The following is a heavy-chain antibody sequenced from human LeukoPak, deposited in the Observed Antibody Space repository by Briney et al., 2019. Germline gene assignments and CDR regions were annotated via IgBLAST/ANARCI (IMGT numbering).Heavy chain of an antibody. V-gene: IGHV3-21*04. J-gene: IGHJ6*03. CDR1: GFTFSFST. CDR3: AKGKSGSYYYYMDV. CDR2: ISDGGSEI. Sequence: GGSLRLSCEASGFTFSFSTMDWVRQVPGRGLEWVSSISDGGSEIYYADSVKGRFAVSSDDAKNSLSLQMNSLRVEDTAIYYCAKGKSGSYYYYMDVWGKGTTVTVSS.